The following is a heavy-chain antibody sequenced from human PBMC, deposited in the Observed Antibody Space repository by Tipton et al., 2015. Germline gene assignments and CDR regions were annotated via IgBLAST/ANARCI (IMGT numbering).Heavy chain of an antibody. Sequence: SLRLSCAASGFTFDDYAMHWVRQAPGKGLEWVSGISWNSASIDYADSVKGRFTIPRDNAKNSLYLQMNSLRAEDTALYYCAKEYCSSTGCAVGADWFDPWGQGTLVTVSS. CDR1: GFTFDDYA. CDR3: AKEYCSSTGCAVGADWFDP. V-gene: IGHV3-9*01. D-gene: IGHD2-2*01. CDR2: ISWNSASI. J-gene: IGHJ5*02.